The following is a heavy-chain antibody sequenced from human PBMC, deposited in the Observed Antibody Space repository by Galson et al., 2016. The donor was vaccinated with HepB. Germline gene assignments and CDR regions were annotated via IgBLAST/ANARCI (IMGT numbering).Heavy chain of an antibody. CDR3: ARGMDV. J-gene: IGHJ6*02. CDR1: GGSISSSSYF. V-gene: IGHV4-39*01. CDR2: IYYSGTT. D-gene: IGHD3-10*01. Sequence: TLSLTCTVSGGSISSSSYFWAWIRQPPGKGLDWIGSIYYSGTTHYNPSLQSRVSISVDTSKNQLSLKMTSVTAADTAVYYCARGMDVWGQGTPVIVSS.